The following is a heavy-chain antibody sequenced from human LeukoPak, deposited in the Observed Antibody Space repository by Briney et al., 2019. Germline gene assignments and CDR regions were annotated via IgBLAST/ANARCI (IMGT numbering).Heavy chain of an antibody. CDR2: ISAYNGNT. CDR3: ARDTYYYGSGSPPPADY. D-gene: IGHD3-10*01. V-gene: IGHV1-18*01. J-gene: IGHJ4*02. Sequence: ASVKVSCKASGYTFTSYGISWVRQAPGQGLEWMGWISAYNGNTNYAQKLQGRVTMTTDTSTSTAYMELRSLRSDDTAVYYCARDTYYYGSGSPPPADYWGQGTLVTVSS. CDR1: GYTFTSYG.